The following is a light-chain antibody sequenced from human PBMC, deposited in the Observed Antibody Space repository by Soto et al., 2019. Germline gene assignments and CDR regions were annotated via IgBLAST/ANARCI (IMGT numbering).Light chain of an antibody. Sequence: QSALTQPPSASGSPGQSVTISCTGTSRDIGDYNYVSWYQHHPGKAPKLMIFEVTKRPSGVPDRFSGSKSANTASLTVSGLRAEDEAEYYCAAWDDSLSAHVLFGGGTKLTVL. J-gene: IGLJ2*01. CDR3: AAWDDSLSAHVL. V-gene: IGLV2-8*01. CDR2: EVT. CDR1: SRDIGDYNY.